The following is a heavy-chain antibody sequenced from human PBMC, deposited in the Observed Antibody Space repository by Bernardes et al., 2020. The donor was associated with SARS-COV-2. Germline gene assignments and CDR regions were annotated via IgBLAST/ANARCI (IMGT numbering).Heavy chain of an antibody. D-gene: IGHD5-12*01. CDR2: VNSDGSRR. CDR1: GFTVSVYW. V-gene: IGHV3-74*03. CDR3: AREEGYVLGLSYHYYGMDV. J-gene: IGHJ6*02. Sequence: RGSLRLSCAASGFTVSVYWMHWVRQAPGKGLVWVARVNSDGSRRTYADSVKGRFTISRDNAKNTLYLQMNSLRAEDTAVYYCAREEGYVLGLSYHYYGMDVWGQGTTVTVSS.